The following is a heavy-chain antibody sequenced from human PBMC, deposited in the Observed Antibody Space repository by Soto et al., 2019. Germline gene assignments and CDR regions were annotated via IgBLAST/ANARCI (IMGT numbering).Heavy chain of an antibody. Sequence: ASVKVSCKSSGYTFTSYYMHWVRQAPGQGLEWMGIINPSGGSTSYAQKFQGRVTMTRDTSTSTVYMELSSLRSEDTAVYYCARVCQRAYSYGLGAFDIWGQGTMVTVSS. CDR2: INPSGGST. V-gene: IGHV1-46*01. CDR1: GYTFTSYY. CDR3: ARVCQRAYSYGLGAFDI. D-gene: IGHD5-18*01. J-gene: IGHJ3*02.